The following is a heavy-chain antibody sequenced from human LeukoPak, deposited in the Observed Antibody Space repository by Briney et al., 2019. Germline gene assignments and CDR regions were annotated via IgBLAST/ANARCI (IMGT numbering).Heavy chain of an antibody. CDR3: ARDRSIAAADPFDP. J-gene: IGHJ5*02. D-gene: IGHD6-13*01. CDR1: GFTFSSYS. CDR2: ISSSSSYI. V-gene: IGHV3-21*01. Sequence: GGSLRLSCAASGFTFSSYSMNWVRQAPGKGLEWVSSISSSSSYIYYAASVKGRFTISRDNAKNSLYLQMNSLRAEDTAVYYCARDRSIAAADPFDPWGQGTLVTVSS.